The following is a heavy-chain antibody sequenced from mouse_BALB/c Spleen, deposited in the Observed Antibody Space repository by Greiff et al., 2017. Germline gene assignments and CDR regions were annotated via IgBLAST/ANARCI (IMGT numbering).Heavy chain of an antibody. CDR1: GYTFSSYW. Sequence: QVQLQQSGAELMKPGASVTISCKATGYTFSSYWLEWVKQRPGHGLEWIGEILPGSGSTNYNEKFTGKATFTADTSSNTAYMQLSSLTSEDSAVYYCARGGYGNYVAWFAYWGQGTLVTVSA. V-gene: IGHV1-9*01. CDR2: ILPGSGST. J-gene: IGHJ3*01. D-gene: IGHD2-10*02. CDR3: ARGGYGNYVAWFAY.